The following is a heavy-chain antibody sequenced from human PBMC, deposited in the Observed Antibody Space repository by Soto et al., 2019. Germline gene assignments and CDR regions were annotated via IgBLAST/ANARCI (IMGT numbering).Heavy chain of an antibody. CDR2: INTGNGNT. J-gene: IGHJ6*02. CDR3: AREDVRFLEWLSPSGMDV. CDR1: GYTFTTYA. D-gene: IGHD3-3*01. Sequence: ASVKVSCKASGYTFTTYAIHWVRQAPGQRLEWMGWINTGNGNTKYSQKFHGSVTITRDTSAGTAYMELSSLRSEDTAVYYCAREDVRFLEWLSPSGMDVWGQGTTVTVSS. V-gene: IGHV1-3*04.